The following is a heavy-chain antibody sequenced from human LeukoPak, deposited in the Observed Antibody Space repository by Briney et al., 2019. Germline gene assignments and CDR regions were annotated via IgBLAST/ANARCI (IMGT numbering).Heavy chain of an antibody. Sequence: SVKVSCKTSGGTFLSHTFSWVRQAPGQGLEWMGKITPVIDTANYAQTFQGRVSIYADKSTTTVYMELSRLRSDDTAVYYCARGGTSSSGRSVGPTHDYWGQGTLVTVSS. CDR2: ITPVIDTA. D-gene: IGHD1-26*01. CDR1: GGTFLSHT. J-gene: IGHJ4*02. V-gene: IGHV1-69*08. CDR3: ARGGTSSSGRSVGPTHDY.